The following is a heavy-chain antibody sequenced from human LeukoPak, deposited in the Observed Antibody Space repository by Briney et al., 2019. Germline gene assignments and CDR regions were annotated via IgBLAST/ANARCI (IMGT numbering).Heavy chain of an antibody. V-gene: IGHV3-23*01. D-gene: IGHD6-13*01. Sequence: GGSLRLSCAASGFTFSSYAMTWVRQAPGKGLEWVSAFSATDGSAQYAESVEGRFTISRDNSKNTPFLQMNSLGAEDTAVYYCARAKIAAAGTGAFDVWGQGTLVTVSS. CDR3: ARAKIAAAGTGAFDV. CDR2: FSATDGSA. CDR1: GFTFSSYA. J-gene: IGHJ3*01.